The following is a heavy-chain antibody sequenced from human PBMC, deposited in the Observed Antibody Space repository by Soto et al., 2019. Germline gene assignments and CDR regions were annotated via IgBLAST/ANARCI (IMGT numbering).Heavy chain of an antibody. V-gene: IGHV1-46*03. D-gene: IGHD3-10*01. J-gene: IGHJ6*02. CDR1: GYPFSNYD. CDR3: ARDQFPHIRGVIIYGMXV. CDR2: INPSLGST. Sequence: ASVKVSCKASGYPFSNYDIHWVRQASGQGLEWMGIINPSLGSTNYAQNFQGRVTMTRDTSTSTVYVELNSLRSEDTAVYYCARDQFPHIRGVIIYGMXVWGQGTTVXVSS.